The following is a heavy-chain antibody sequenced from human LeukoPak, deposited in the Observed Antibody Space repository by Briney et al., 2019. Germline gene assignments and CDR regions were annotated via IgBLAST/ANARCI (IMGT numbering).Heavy chain of an antibody. V-gene: IGHV3-7*01. Sequence: GGPLRLSCAASGFTFSSYWMNWVRQAPGKGLEWVANIKQDGSEKYYMDSVKGRFTISRDNAKNSLYLQMNSLRAEDTAVYYCARDRASRLIDYWGQGTLVTVSS. CDR3: ARDRASRLIDY. CDR1: GFTFSSYW. D-gene: IGHD1-26*01. J-gene: IGHJ4*02. CDR2: IKQDGSEK.